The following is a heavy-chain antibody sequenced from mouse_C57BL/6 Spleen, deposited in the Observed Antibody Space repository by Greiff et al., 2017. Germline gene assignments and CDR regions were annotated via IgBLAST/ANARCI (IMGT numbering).Heavy chain of an antibody. CDR1: GYSFTDYN. D-gene: IGHD1-1*01. CDR3: AMTSVKGAWFAY. V-gene: IGHV1-39*01. Sequence: VQLQQSGPELVKPGASVKISCKASGYSFTDYNMNWVKQSNGKSLEWIGVINPNYGTTSYNQKFKGKATLTVDQSSSTAYMQLNSLTSEDSAVYDGAMTSVKGAWFAYWGQGTLVTVSA. CDR2: INPNYGTT. J-gene: IGHJ3*01.